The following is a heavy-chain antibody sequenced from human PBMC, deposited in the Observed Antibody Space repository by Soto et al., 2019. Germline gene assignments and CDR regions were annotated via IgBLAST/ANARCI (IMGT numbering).Heavy chain of an antibody. V-gene: IGHV1-58*01. CDR3: AAGSQYCSSTSCYYYYGMDV. D-gene: IGHD2-2*01. CDR2: IVVGSGNT. CDR1: GFTFTSSA. J-gene: IGHJ6*02. Sequence: RASVKVSCKASGFTFTSSAVQWVRQARGQRLEWIGWIVVGSGNTNYAQKFQERVTITRDMSTSTAYMELSSLRSEDTAVYYCAAGSQYCSSTSCYYYYGMDVWGQGTTVTVSS.